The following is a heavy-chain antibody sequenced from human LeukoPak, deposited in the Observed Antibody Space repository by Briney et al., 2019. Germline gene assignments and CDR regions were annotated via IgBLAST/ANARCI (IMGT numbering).Heavy chain of an antibody. CDR1: GYTFTSYA. CDR2: IIPILGIA. D-gene: IGHD3-22*01. Sequence: ASVKVSCKASGYTFTSYAISWVRQAPGQGLEWMGRIIPILGIANYAQKFQGRVTITADKSTSTAYMELSSLRSEDTAVHYCARDRTTYYYDSSGYPVPDYWGQGTLVTVSS. V-gene: IGHV1-69*04. CDR3: ARDRTTYYYDSSGYPVPDY. J-gene: IGHJ4*02.